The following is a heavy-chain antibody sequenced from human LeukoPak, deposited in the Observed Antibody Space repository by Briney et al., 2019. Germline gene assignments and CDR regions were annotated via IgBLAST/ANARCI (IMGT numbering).Heavy chain of an antibody. V-gene: IGHV3-21*01. D-gene: IGHD6-13*01. CDR1: GFTFSSYS. Sequence: PGGSLRLSCAASGFTFSSYSMNWVRQAPGKGLECVSSISSSSSSIYYADSVKGRFTISRDDAKNSLYLQMNSLRAEDTAVYYCARTATDTGEFDYWGQGTLVTVSS. J-gene: IGHJ4*02. CDR2: ISSSSSSI. CDR3: ARTATDTGEFDY.